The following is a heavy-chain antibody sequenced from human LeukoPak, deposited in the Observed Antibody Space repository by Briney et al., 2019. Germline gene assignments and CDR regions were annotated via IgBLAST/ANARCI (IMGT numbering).Heavy chain of an antibody. CDR3: ARHRGGQQLLLHHANYYYSRLDV. J-gene: IGHJ6*02. CDR1: GGSISSYY. V-gene: IGHV4-59*01. CDR2: IYYGGRT. D-gene: IGHD6-13*01. Sequence: SETLSLTCTVSGGSISSYYWSWIRQPPGEGREWGGYIYYGGRTNYNPSLKSRVTLPVDTSKPQFSLQLSSVTPADTAVYYCARHRGGQQLLLHHANYYYSRLDVWGQATTVTVSS.